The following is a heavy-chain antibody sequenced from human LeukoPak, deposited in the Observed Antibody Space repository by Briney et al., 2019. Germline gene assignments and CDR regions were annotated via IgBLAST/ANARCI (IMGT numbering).Heavy chain of an antibody. V-gene: IGHV4-38-2*01. J-gene: IGHJ4*02. CDR1: GYSISSGYC. CDR3: ARLLYTNGWYGAYY. Sequence: SETLSLTCAVSGYSISSGYCWGWIRQPPGNGLEWIASTYHGGSTYYNPSLKSRLTISVDTSKNQFSLTLSSVTAADTAVYYCARLLYTNGWYGAYYWGQGTLVTVSS. CDR2: TYHGGST. D-gene: IGHD6-19*01.